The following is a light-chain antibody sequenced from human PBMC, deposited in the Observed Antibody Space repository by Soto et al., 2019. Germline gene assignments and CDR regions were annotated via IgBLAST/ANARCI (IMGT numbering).Light chain of an antibody. Sequence: EIVLTQSPGTLSLSPGERATLSCRASQSVSSSYLALYQQKPGQAPRLLIYGASSRATGIPDRFSGSGSGTDFTLTISRLEPEDFAVYYCQQYRTFGGGTKVEIK. V-gene: IGKV3-20*01. J-gene: IGKJ4*01. CDR1: QSVSSSY. CDR3: QQYRT. CDR2: GAS.